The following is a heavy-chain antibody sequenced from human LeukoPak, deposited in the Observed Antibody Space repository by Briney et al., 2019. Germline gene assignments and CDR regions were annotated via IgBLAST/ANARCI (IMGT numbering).Heavy chain of an antibody. CDR1: GYTFTSYA. CDR3: ARGMVRGLATIDY. CDR2: INAGNGNT. V-gene: IGHV1-3*01. J-gene: IGHJ4*02. D-gene: IGHD3-10*01. Sequence: GASVKVSCEASGYTFTSYAMHWVRQAPGQRLEWMGWINAGNGNTKFSQKFQGRVTITRDTSASTAYMELSSLRSEDTAVYYCARGMVRGLATIDYWGQGTLVTVSS.